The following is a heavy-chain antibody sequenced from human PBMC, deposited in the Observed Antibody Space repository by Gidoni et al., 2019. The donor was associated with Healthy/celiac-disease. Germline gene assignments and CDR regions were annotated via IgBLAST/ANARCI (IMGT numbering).Heavy chain of an antibody. D-gene: IGHD3-22*01. CDR3: ATDYDSSDQSDY. V-gene: IGHV3-21*01. CDR1: GFTFSSYS. J-gene: IGHJ4*02. CDR2: ISSSSSYI. Sequence: EVQLVESGGGLVKPGGSLRLSCAASGFTFSSYSMNWVRQAPGKGLEWVSSISSSSSYIYYADSVKGRFTISRDNAKNSLYLQMNSLRAEDTAVYYCATDYDSSDQSDYWGQGTLVTVSS.